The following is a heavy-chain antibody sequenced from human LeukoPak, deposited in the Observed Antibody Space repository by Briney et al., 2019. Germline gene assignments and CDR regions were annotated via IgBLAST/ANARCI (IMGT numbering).Heavy chain of an antibody. CDR2: ISSSGSTI. V-gene: IGHV3-11*04. CDR1: GFTFSDYY. D-gene: IGHD5-24*01. J-gene: IGHJ6*03. Sequence: GGSLRLSCAASGFTFSDYYMSWIRQAPGKGLEWVSYISSSGSTIYYADSVKGRFIISRDNAKNSLHLQMNSLRAEDTAVYYCARGRWLQFRYYYMDVWGKGTTVTVSS. CDR3: ARGRWLQFRYYYMDV.